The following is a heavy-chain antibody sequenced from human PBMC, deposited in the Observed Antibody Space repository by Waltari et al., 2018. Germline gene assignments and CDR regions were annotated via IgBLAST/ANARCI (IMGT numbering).Heavy chain of an antibody. V-gene: IGHV4-61*02. CDR1: GGSISSGSYY. D-gene: IGHD6-19*01. CDR3: ARDRRIAVAGTGWFDP. Sequence: QVQLQESGPGLVKPSQTLSLTCTVSGGSISSGSYYWSWIRQPAGKGLEWIGRIYTSGSTNYNPSLKSLVTISVDTSKNQFSLKLSSVTAADTAVYYCARDRRIAVAGTGWFDPWGQGTLVTVSS. CDR2: IYTSGST. J-gene: IGHJ5*02.